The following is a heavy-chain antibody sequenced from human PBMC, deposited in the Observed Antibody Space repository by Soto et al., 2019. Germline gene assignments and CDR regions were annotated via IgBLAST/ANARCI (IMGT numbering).Heavy chain of an antibody. V-gene: IGHV4-59*12. CDR1: GGSSSSSY. CDR3: ARGWPDFDL. CDR2: IYYSGGT. Sequence: PWETLSLTCTVSGGSSSSSYWSWIRQPPGKGLEWIGYIYYSGGTNYNPSLKSRVTILLETSKSQFSLKLSSVTAADTAVYYCARGWPDFDLWGRGTLVTVSS. D-gene: IGHD2-15*01. J-gene: IGHJ2*01.